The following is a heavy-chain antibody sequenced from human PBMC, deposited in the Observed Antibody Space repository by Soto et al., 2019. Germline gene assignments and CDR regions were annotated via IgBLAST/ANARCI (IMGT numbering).Heavy chain of an antibody. CDR2: INPATGAA. D-gene: IGHD3-3*01. Sequence: QLHLVQSGAVVKKPGASVTVSCSASGYPVTAYYMHWVRQAPGRGLEWMGGINPATGAAKYTQPFQGRVTMPRDTSTSTVFLELGGLTSEDTAVFYCARGGGVGVAGSAAFDLWGQGTLVTVSS. CDR3: ARGGGVGVAGSAAFDL. J-gene: IGHJ3*01. CDR1: GYPVTAYY. V-gene: IGHV1-2*02.